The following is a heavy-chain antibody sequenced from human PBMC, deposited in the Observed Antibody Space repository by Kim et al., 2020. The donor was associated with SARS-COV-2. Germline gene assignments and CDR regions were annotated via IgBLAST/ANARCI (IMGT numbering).Heavy chain of an antibody. J-gene: IGHJ3*02. CDR1: GDRVSSNSAA. Sequence: SQTLSLTCAISGDRVSSNSAAWNWLRQSPSRGLEWLGRTYYRSKWYNDYAVSVKSRITINPDTSKNQFSLQLNSVTPEDTAVYYCAREAGSSGYADAFDIWGQGTMVTVSS. D-gene: IGHD3-22*01. V-gene: IGHV6-1*01. CDR2: TYYRSKWYN. CDR3: AREAGSSGYADAFDI.